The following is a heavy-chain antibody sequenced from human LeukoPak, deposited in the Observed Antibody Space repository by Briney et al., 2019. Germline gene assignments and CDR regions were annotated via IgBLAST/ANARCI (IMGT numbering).Heavy chain of an antibody. CDR1: GFTFSNAW. CDR2: VKSKTDGGTT. Sequence: GGSLRLSCAASGFTFSNAWMSWVRQAPGKGLEWVGRVKSKTDGGTTDYAAPVKGRFTISRDDSKNTLYLHMNSLKTEDTAVYYCTTLYDILTGYGDWGQGTLVTVSS. V-gene: IGHV3-15*01. CDR3: TTLYDILTGYGD. J-gene: IGHJ4*02. D-gene: IGHD3-9*01.